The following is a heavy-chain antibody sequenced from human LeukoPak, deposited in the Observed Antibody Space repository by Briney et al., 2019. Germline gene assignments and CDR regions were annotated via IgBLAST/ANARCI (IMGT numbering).Heavy chain of an antibody. Sequence: GASVKVSCKASGYSLASYGISWVRQAPGQGLEWMGWINTYTGNTNYAQKFQGRVTMTTDTSTNTVYLELRSLRSDDTAVYYCGRDHQYDFDYWGQGTLVTVSS. V-gene: IGHV1-18*01. CDR3: GRDHQYDFDY. CDR1: GYSLASYG. D-gene: IGHD2-2*01. J-gene: IGHJ4*02. CDR2: INTYTGNT.